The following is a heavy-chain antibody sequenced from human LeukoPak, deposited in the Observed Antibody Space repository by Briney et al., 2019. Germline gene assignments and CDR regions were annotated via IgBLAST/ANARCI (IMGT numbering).Heavy chain of an antibody. J-gene: IGHJ3*02. Sequence: SETLSLTCTVSGGSLRNYYWSWIRQPAGKGLEWIGRKYARGSSNYNPPVQSRVTMPVDTSKNQFSLKLRSVTAADTAVYYCARGRYCSADICTGGDSFDIWGQGTMVSVSP. D-gene: IGHD2-15*01. CDR1: GGSLRNYY. CDR2: KYARGSS. V-gene: IGHV4-4*07. CDR3: ARGRYCSADICTGGDSFDI.